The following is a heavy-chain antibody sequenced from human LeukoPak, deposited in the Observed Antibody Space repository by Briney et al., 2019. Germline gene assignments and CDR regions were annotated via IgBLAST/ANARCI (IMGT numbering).Heavy chain of an antibody. J-gene: IGHJ1*01. CDR2: IYYSGST. CDR1: GGSISSYY. CDR3: ARQGSYYFGSGSYLRPEYFHH. V-gene: IGHV4-59*08. D-gene: IGHD3-10*01. Sequence: PSETLSLTCTVSGGSISSYYWSWIRQPPGKGLEWIGYIYYSGSTNYNPSLKSRVTISVDTSTNQFALKLTSVTAADTAVYFCARQGSYYFGSGSYLRPEYFHHWGRGTLVTVSS.